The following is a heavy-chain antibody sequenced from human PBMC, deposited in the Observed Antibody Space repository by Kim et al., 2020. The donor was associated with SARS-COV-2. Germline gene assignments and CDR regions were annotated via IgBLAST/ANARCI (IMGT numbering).Heavy chain of an antibody. CDR2: ISHDGTDK. J-gene: IGHJ6*02. CDR1: GFTFNYFG. D-gene: IGHD3-9*01. Sequence: GGSLRLSCAASGFTFNYFGMHWVRQAPGKGLEWVTLISHDGTDKYYADPVKGRFTISRDNSMNTLYLQMNSLRPEDTAVYYCAKDVRNFDYRDGMDVWGPGTTVIVSS. V-gene: IGHV3-30*18. CDR3: AKDVRNFDYRDGMDV.